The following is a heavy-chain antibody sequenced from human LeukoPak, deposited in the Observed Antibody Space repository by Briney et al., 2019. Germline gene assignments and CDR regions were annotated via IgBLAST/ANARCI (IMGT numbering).Heavy chain of an antibody. D-gene: IGHD3-10*01. CDR2: ISYDGSNK. J-gene: IGHJ5*02. Sequence: GGSLRLSCAASGFTFSSYAMHLVRQAPGKGLEGVAVISYDGSNKYYADSVKGRFTISRDNSKNTLYLQMNSLRAEDTAVYYCARDLGGSGGNWFDPWGQGTLVTVSS. CDR3: ARDLGGSGGNWFDP. V-gene: IGHV3-30*04. CDR1: GFTFSSYA.